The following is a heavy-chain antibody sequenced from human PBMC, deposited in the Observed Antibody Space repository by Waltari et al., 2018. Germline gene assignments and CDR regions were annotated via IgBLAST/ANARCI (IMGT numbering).Heavy chain of an antibody. CDR1: GGTFSSYA. CDR2: IIPIFGTA. CDR3: AKDYYDSSGYSYNWFDP. V-gene: IGHV1-69*05. J-gene: IGHJ5*02. Sequence: QVQLVQSGAEVKKPGSSVKVSCKASGGTFSSYAISWVRQAPGQGLEWMGGIIPIFGTANYAQKVQGRVTITTDESTSTAYMELSSLRSEDTAVYYCAKDYYDSSGYSYNWFDPWGQGTLVTVSS. D-gene: IGHD3-22*01.